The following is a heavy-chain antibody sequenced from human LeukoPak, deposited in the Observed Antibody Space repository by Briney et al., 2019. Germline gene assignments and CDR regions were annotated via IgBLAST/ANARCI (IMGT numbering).Heavy chain of an antibody. CDR3: AKSGKYDYYYGSGSDAFDI. J-gene: IGHJ3*02. D-gene: IGHD3-10*01. CDR1: GFTFSSYA. V-gene: IGHV3-23*01. CDR2: ISGSGGST. Sequence: GGSLRLSCAASGFTFSSYAMSWVRQAPGKGLEWVSAISGSGGSTYYADSVKGRFTISRDNSKNTLYLQMNSLRAEDTAVYYCAKSGKYDYYYGSGSDAFDIWGQGTVVTVSS.